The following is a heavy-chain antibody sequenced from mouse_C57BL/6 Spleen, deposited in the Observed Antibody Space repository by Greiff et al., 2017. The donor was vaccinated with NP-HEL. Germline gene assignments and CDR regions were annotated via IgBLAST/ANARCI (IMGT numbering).Heavy chain of an antibody. CDR1: GYTFTSYW. V-gene: IGHV1-61*01. CDR3: ARRGLYDGYYTSYWYFDV. Sequence: QVQLQQPGAELVRPGSSVKLSCKASGYTFTSYWMDWVKQRPGQGLEWIGNIYPSDSETHYNQKFKDKATLTVDKSSSTAYMQLSSLTSEDSAVYYCARRGLYDGYYTSYWYFDVWGTGTTVTVSS. CDR2: IYPSDSET. J-gene: IGHJ1*03. D-gene: IGHD2-3*01.